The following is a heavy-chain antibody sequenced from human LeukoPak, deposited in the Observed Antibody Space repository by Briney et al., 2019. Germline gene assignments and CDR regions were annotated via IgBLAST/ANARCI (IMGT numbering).Heavy chain of an antibody. Sequence: GESLKISCKGSGYSFTSYWIGWVRQMPGKGLEWMGIIYPGDSDTRYSPSFQGQVTISADKSISTAYLQWSSLKASDTPLYYCPIMVSWREYFDYWGQGTLVTVSS. CDR3: PIMVSWREYFDY. V-gene: IGHV5-51*01. J-gene: IGHJ4*02. D-gene: IGHD2-8*01. CDR2: IYPGDSDT. CDR1: GYSFTSYW.